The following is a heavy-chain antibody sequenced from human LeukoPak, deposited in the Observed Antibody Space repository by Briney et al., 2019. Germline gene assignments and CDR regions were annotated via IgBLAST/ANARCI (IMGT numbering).Heavy chain of an antibody. D-gene: IGHD3-22*01. CDR3: ARDLRAYDSSGYPDY. Sequence: TGGSLRLSCAASGFTFSSYAIHWVRQAPGKGLEWVAVISYDGSNKYYADSVKGRFTISRDNSKNTLYLQMNSLRAEDTAVYYCARDLRAYDSSGYPDYWGQGTLVTVSS. CDR2: ISYDGSNK. CDR1: GFTFSSYA. V-gene: IGHV3-30*04. J-gene: IGHJ4*02.